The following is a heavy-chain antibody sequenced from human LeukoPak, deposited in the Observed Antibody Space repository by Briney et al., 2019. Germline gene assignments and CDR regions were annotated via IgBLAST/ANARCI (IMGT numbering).Heavy chain of an antibody. V-gene: IGHV4-34*01. J-gene: IGHJ4*02. CDR2: INHSGST. D-gene: IGHD1-26*01. Sequence: SETLSLTCAVYGGSFSGYYWSWIRQPPGKGLEWIGEINHSGSTNYNPSLKSRVTISVDTSKNQFSLKLSSVTAADTAVYYCARRGGSGRAFDYWGQGTLVTVSS. CDR3: ARRGGSGRAFDY. CDR1: GGSFSGYY.